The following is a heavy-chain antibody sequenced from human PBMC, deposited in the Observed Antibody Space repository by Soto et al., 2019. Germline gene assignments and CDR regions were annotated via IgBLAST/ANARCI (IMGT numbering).Heavy chain of an antibody. CDR1: GFTFSGFW. CDR3: ARGHS. CDR2: IKQDGSER. Sequence: GVLRLSFAVSGFTFSGFWMSWVRQAPGKGLEWVANIKQDGSERYYVDSVKGRFTISRDNAKNSLYLQMNSLRVEDTAVYYCARGHSWGQGALVTVSS. V-gene: IGHV3-7*01. J-gene: IGHJ4*02.